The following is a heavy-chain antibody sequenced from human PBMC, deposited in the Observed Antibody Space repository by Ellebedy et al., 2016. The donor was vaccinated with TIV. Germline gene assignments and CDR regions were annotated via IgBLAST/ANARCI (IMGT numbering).Heavy chain of an antibody. CDR3: ARGRYLSRHSLDV. V-gene: IGHV3-73*01. J-gene: IGHJ6*02. CDR2: IRSRANNYAT. CDR1: GFTFSDSG. Sequence: GESLKISCAASGFTFSDSGMSWVRQASGKGLEWVGRIRSRANNYATAYAASVKGRFTISRDNSKNTLYLQMNSLRDEDTALYFCARGRYLSRHSLDVWGQGTTVTVSS. D-gene: IGHD1-26*01.